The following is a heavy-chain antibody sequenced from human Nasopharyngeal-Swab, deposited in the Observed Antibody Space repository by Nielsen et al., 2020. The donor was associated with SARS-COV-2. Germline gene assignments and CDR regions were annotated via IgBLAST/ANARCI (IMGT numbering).Heavy chain of an antibody. D-gene: IGHD3-10*01. CDR2: ISWNSGST. Sequence: SLKISCAASGFTFDDYAMHWVRQAPGKGLEWVSGISWNSGSTGYADSVKGRFTISRDNAKNSLYLQMNSLRAEDTALYYCARVEGRLLWFGEYSAPFDYYGMDVWSQGTTVTVSS. CDR3: ARVEGRLLWFGEYSAPFDYYGMDV. J-gene: IGHJ6*02. CDR1: GFTFDDYA. V-gene: IGHV3-9*01.